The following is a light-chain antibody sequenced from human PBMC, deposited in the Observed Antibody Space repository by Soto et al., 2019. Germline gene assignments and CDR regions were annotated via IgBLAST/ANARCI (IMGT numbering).Light chain of an antibody. CDR3: SSYAGSNNHG. CDR2: EVS. Sequence: QSALTQPPSASGAPGQSVTISCTGTISDVGGYNYVSWYQQHPGKAPKLMIYEVSKRPSGVPDRFSGSKSGNTASMTVSGLQAEDEADYYCSSYAGSNNHGFGGGTKLTVL. V-gene: IGLV2-8*01. J-gene: IGLJ2*01. CDR1: ISDVGGYNY.